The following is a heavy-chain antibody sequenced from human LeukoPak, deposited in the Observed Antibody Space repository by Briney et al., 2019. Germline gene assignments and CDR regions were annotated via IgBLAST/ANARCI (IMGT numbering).Heavy chain of an antibody. CDR2: ISGSGGST. CDR1: GFTFSSYA. Sequence: PGGSLRLSCAASGFTFSSYAMSWVRQAPGKGLEWVSAISGSGGSTYYADSVKGRFTISRDNSKNTLYLQMNSLRAEDTAVYYCARYSSGWYVSYYFDYWGQGTLVTVSS. CDR3: ARYSSGWYVSYYFDY. V-gene: IGHV3-23*01. J-gene: IGHJ4*02. D-gene: IGHD6-19*01.